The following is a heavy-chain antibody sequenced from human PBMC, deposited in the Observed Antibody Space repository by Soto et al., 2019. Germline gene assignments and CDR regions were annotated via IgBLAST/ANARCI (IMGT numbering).Heavy chain of an antibody. CDR1: GFTFSSYS. CDR3: ARGRGMVRGVTGRYYYYGMDV. CDR2: ISSSSSYI. V-gene: IGHV3-21*01. Sequence: EVQLVESGGGLVKPGGSLRLSCAASGFTFSSYSMNWVRQAPGKGLEWVSSISSSSSYIYYADSVKGRFTISRDNAKNSLYLQMNSLRAEDTAVYYCARGRGMVRGVTGRYYYYGMDVWGQGTTVTVSS. D-gene: IGHD3-10*01. J-gene: IGHJ6*02.